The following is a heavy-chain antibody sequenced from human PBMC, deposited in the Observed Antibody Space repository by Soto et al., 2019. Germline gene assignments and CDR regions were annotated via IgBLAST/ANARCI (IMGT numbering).Heavy chain of an antibody. V-gene: IGHV5-51*01. D-gene: IGHD6-19*01. CDR1: GYSFTSYW. Sequence: PGESLKISCKGSGYSFTSYWIGWVRQMPGKGLEWMGIIYPGDSDTRYSPSFQGQVTISADKSISTAYLQWSSLKASDTAMYYCARHVFVAGTRYYYYGMDVWGQGTTVTVSS. CDR2: IYPGDSDT. CDR3: ARHVFVAGTRYYYYGMDV. J-gene: IGHJ6*02.